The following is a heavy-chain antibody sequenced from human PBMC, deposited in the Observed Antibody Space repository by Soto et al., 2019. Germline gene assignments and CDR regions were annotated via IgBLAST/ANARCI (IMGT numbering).Heavy chain of an antibody. Sequence: TSETLSLTCTVSGGSISSGGYYWSWIRQHPGKGLEWIGYIYYSGSTYYNPSLKSRVTISVDTSKNQFSLKLSSVTAADTAVYYCARVGDYYDSSGYPTEVDFDYWGQGTLVTVSS. CDR1: GGSISSGGYY. J-gene: IGHJ4*02. V-gene: IGHV4-31*03. CDR2: IYYSGST. D-gene: IGHD3-22*01. CDR3: ARVGDYYDSSGYPTEVDFDY.